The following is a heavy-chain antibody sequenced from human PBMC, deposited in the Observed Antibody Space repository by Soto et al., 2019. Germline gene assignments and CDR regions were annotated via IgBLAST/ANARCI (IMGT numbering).Heavy chain of an antibody. Sequence: QVQLVESGGGVLQPGRSLRLSCAASGFTFSSFAMHWVRQAPGKGLEWVACISYDGSNTYYADSVKGRVTISRDNSKKTVYLEINSLRAEDTAVYHCAKDLTLGIVGAWGHYFEYWGQGTLVTVSS. D-gene: IGHD1-26*01. J-gene: IGHJ4*02. CDR3: AKDLTLGIVGAWGHYFEY. CDR2: ISYDGSNT. CDR1: GFTFSSFA. V-gene: IGHV3-30-3*01.